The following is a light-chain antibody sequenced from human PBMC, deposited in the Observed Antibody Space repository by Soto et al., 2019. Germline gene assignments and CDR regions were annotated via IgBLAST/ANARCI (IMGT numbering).Light chain of an antibody. J-gene: IGKJ1*01. CDR1: QTISSW. CDR3: QEYTTSFTWT. Sequence: DIQMTQSPSTLSGSVGDRVTINCRASQTISSWLAWYQQKPGQAPKLLIYKASTLKSGVPSRFSGNGSGTEFTLTISSLLPDDFATYYCQEYTTSFTWTFGQGTKV. CDR2: KAS. V-gene: IGKV1-5*03.